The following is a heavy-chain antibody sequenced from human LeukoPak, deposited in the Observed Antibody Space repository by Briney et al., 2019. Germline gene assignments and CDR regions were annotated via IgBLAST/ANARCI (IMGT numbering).Heavy chain of an antibody. J-gene: IGHJ6*03. Sequence: SETLSLTCTVSGGSISSYYWSWIRQPPGKGLEWIGYIYTSGSTNYNPSLKSRVTISVDTSKNQFSLKLSSVTAADTAVYYCARRRPYYYYMDVWGKGTTVTVSS. D-gene: IGHD6-6*01. CDR1: GGSISSYY. CDR3: ARRRPYYYYMDV. V-gene: IGHV4-4*09. CDR2: IYTSGST.